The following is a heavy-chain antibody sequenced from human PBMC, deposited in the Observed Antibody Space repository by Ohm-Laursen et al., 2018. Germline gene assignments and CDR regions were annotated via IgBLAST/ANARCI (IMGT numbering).Heavy chain of an antibody. V-gene: IGHV4-34*01. CDR1: GGSFSGYY. CDR2: INHSGST. D-gene: IGHD2-2*02. J-gene: IGHJ5*02. Sequence: TLSLTCSVYGGSFSGYYWSWIRQPPGKGLEWIGEINHSGSTNYNPSLKSRVTISVDTSKNQFSLKLSSVTAADTAVYYCARGLGYCSSTSCYIRFDPWGQGTLVTVSS. CDR3: ARGLGYCSSTSCYIRFDP.